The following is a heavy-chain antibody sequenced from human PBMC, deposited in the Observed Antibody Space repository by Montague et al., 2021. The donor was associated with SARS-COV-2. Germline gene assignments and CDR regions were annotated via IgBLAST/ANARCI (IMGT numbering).Heavy chain of an antibody. CDR1: GFTFSSYS. J-gene: IGHJ6*02. D-gene: IGHD3-10*01. CDR2: ISSSSGTI. CDR3: ARDVRDYYGSGSYYRQRSHYYYYYGMDV. V-gene: IGHV3-48*02. Sequence: SLRLSCAASGFTFSSYSMNWVRQAPGKGLEWVSYISSSSGTIYYADSVEGRFTISRDNAKNSLYLQMNSLRDEDTAVYYCARDVRDYYGSGSYYRQRSHYYYYYGMDVWGQGTTVTVSS.